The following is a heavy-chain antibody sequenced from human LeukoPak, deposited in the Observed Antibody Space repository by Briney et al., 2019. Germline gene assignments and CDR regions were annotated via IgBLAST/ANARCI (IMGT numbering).Heavy chain of an antibody. CDR1: GDSFNEYY. J-gene: IGHJ4*02. Sequence: SETLSLTCSVFGDSFNEYYWNWVRQPPGKGLQWIGYIYHNGNSNYNPSLKGRLTISVDAAKNQFSLKLTSVTAADTAVYYCARDGGLQSHFDYWGQGALVTVSS. D-gene: IGHD5-24*01. CDR2: IYHNGNS. CDR3: ARDGGLQSHFDY. V-gene: IGHV4-59*01.